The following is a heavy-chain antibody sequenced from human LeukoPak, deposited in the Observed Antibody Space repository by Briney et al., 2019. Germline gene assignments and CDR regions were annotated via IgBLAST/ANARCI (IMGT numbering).Heavy chain of an antibody. CDR1: GGSISSYY. CDR3: ARAGRRGYRFDH. Sequence: PSETLSLTCTVSGGSISSYYWSWIRQPPGKGLEWIGYIYYSGSTNYNPSLKSRVTISVDTSKNQFSLKLSSVTAADTAVYYCARAGRRGYRFDHWGQGTLVTVSS. CDR2: IYYSGST. D-gene: IGHD3-22*01. V-gene: IGHV4-59*01. J-gene: IGHJ4*02.